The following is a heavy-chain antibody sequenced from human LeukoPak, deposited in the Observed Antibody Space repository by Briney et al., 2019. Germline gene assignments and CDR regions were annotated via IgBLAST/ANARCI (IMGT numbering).Heavy chain of an antibody. V-gene: IGHV3-74*01. J-gene: IGHJ4*02. Sequence: HPGGSLRLSCAASGFTFTTYWMHWVRQAPGKGLVWVSRINSDGSSTSYADSVKGRFTISRDNAKNTLYLQMNSLRAEDTAVYYCARGVASGSYYTTFDYWGQGTLVTVSS. D-gene: IGHD1-26*01. CDR1: GFTFTTYW. CDR3: ARGVASGSYYTTFDY. CDR2: INSDGSST.